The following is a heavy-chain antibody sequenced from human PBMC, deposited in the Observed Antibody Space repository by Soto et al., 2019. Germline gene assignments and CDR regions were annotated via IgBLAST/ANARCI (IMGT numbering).Heavy chain of an antibody. D-gene: IGHD1-26*01. J-gene: IGHJ4*01. CDR3: AREMGGTYLDH. V-gene: IGHV4-30-2*01. CDR2: IYDSGTA. CDR1: GGSITSDYYA. Sequence: QLQLQESGSGLVKPSETLSLTCAVSGGSITSDYYAWSWIRQPPGKALEWIGYIYDSGTAYYNPSLQSRVSMSVDISKNQFSLKLTSVTAADTAVYFGAREMGGTYLDHWGRGALVTVSS.